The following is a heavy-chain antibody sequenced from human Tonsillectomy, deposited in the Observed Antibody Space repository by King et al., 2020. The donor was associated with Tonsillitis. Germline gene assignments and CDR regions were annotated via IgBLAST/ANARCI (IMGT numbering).Heavy chain of an antibody. V-gene: IGHV4-39*01. J-gene: IGHJ6*02. CDR3: ASTSMVRGPSYYGMDV. Sequence: QLQESGPRLVKPSETLSLTCTVSGGSISSSSYYWGWIRQPPGRGLEWIGSFYNSERTYYNPSLKSRVTISVDTSKNQFSLKLSSVTAADTAVYYCASTSMVRGPSYYGMDVWAQGTTVTVSS. D-gene: IGHD3-10*01. CDR2: FYNSERT. CDR1: GGSISSSSYY.